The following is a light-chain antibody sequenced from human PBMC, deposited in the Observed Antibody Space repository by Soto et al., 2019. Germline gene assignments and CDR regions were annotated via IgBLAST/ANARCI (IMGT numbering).Light chain of an antibody. CDR2: EVT. Sequence: QSALTQPASVSGSPGQSIAISCTGTSSDVGSYDLVSWYQQHPGKAPKLMIYEVTKRPSGVSSRLSGSKSGNTASLTISGLQAEDDADYYCCSSAGGGTYVFGTGTKVTVL. V-gene: IGLV2-23*02. CDR3: CSSAGGGTYV. J-gene: IGLJ1*01. CDR1: SSDVGSYDL.